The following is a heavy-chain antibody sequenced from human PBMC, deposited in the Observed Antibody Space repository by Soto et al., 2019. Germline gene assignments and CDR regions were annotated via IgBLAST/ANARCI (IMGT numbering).Heavy chain of an antibody. D-gene: IGHD3-3*01. CDR1: GGTFSSYA. Sequence: SVKVSCKASGGTFSSYAISWVRQGPGQGLEWMGGIIPIFGTANYAQKFQGRVTITADESTSTAYMELSSLRSEDTAVYYCARVRFLEIGGYYYGMDVWGQGTTVTVSS. CDR3: ARVRFLEIGGYYYGMDV. CDR2: IIPIFGTA. J-gene: IGHJ6*02. V-gene: IGHV1-69*13.